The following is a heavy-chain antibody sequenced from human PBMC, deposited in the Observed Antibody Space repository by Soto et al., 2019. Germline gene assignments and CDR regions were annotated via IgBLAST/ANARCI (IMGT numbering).Heavy chain of an antibody. CDR2: IYYSGST. J-gene: IGHJ4*02. Sequence: SETLSLTCTVSGGSISSGGYYWSWIRQHPGKGLEWIGYIYYSGSTYYNPSLKSRVTISVDTSKNQFSLKLSSVTAADTAVYYCAKGFRNSFDYWGQGTLVTVSS. V-gene: IGHV4-31*03. CDR3: AKGFRNSFDY. CDR1: GGSISSGGYY. D-gene: IGHD1-26*01.